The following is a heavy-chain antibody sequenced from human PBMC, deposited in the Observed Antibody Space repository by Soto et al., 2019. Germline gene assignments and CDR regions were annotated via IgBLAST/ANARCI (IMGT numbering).Heavy chain of an antibody. Sequence: ESGGGVVQPGRSLRLSCAASGFTFSSYGMHWVRQAPGKGLEWVAVIWYDGSNKYYADSVKGRFTISRDNSKNTLYLQMNSLRAEDTAVYYCAKATYYYHSSGSPLDYWGQGTLVTVS. V-gene: IGHV3-33*06. CDR1: GFTFSSYG. J-gene: IGHJ4*02. CDR3: AKATYYYHSSGSPLDY. D-gene: IGHD3-22*01. CDR2: IWYDGSNK.